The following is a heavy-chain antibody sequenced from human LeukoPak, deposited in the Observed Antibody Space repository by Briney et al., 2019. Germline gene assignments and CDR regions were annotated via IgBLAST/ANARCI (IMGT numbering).Heavy chain of an antibody. D-gene: IGHD3-10*01. CDR1: GGSISSYY. CDR3: ASSGSGAIGYYYYYMDV. V-gene: IGHV4-59*12. Sequence: PSETLSLTCTVSGGSISSYYWSWIRQPPGKGLEWIGYIYYSGSTNYNPSLKSRVTMSVDTSKNQFSLKLSSVTAADTAVYYCASSGSGAIGYYYYYMDVWGKGTTVTISS. J-gene: IGHJ6*03. CDR2: IYYSGST.